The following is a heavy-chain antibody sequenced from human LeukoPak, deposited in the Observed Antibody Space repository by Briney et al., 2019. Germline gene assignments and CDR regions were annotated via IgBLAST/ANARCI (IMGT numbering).Heavy chain of an antibody. CDR1: GFTFSDYY. D-gene: IGHD6-13*01. Sequence: GGSLRLSCAASGFTFSDYYMSWIRQAPGKGLEWVSYISSSGSTIYYADSVKGRFTISRDNAKNSLYLQMNSLRAEDTAVYYCARGQRRSWYSSSWYYFDYWGQGTLVTVSS. CDR3: ARGQRRSWYSSSWYYFDY. CDR2: ISSSGSTI. V-gene: IGHV3-11*01. J-gene: IGHJ4*02.